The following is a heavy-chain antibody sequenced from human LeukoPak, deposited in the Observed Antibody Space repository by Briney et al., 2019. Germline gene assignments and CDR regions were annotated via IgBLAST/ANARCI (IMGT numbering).Heavy chain of an antibody. J-gene: IGHJ4*02. CDR2: IYPGDSDT. CDR3: ARPGPTVTYFDY. Sequence: GESLKISCKVSGYSFTTYWIAWVRQMPGKGLEWMGIIYPGDSDTRYSPSFQGQVTISADKSISTAYLQWSSLKASDTAMYYCARPGPTVTYFDYWGQRGRAGVSS. CDR1: GYSFTTYW. D-gene: IGHD1-1*01. V-gene: IGHV5-51*01.